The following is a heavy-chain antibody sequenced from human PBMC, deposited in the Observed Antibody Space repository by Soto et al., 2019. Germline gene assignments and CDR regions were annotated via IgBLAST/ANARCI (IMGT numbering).Heavy chain of an antibody. CDR3: AKDTARVGYSYFGIDV. J-gene: IGHJ6*02. CDR2: ISYDQNNK. V-gene: IGHV3-30*18. CDR1: GFTFSTYG. Sequence: QVQLVESGGGVVQPGRSLRLSCEASGFTFSTYGIHWDRQVPGKGLDWVSGISYDQNNKDYADSVKGRFTISRDNSRNTVYLQMNSLRAEDTALYYSAKDTARVGYSYFGIDVWGQGTTVTVSS. D-gene: IGHD6-6*01.